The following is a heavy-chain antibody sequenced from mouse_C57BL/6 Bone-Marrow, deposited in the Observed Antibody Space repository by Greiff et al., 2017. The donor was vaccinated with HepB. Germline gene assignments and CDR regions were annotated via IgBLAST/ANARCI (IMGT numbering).Heavy chain of an antibody. D-gene: IGHD1-1*01. Sequence: VQGVESGPGLVAPSQSLSITCTVSGFSLTSYAISWVRQPPGKGLEWLGVIWTGGGTNYNSALKSRLSISKDNSKSQVFLKMNSLQTDDTARYYCARIFITTVVASFDYWGQGTTLTVSS. CDR3: ARIFITTVVASFDY. V-gene: IGHV2-9-1*01. CDR1: GFSLTSYA. J-gene: IGHJ2*01. CDR2: IWTGGGT.